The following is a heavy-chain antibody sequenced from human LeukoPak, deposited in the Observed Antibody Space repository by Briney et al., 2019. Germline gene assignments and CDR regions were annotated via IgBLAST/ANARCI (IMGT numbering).Heavy chain of an antibody. D-gene: IGHD2-21*02. CDR1: GGTFSSYA. J-gene: IGHJ6*03. Sequence: ASVKVSCKASGGTFSSYAISWVRQAPGQGLEWMGGIIPIFGTANYAQKFQGRVTITADESTSTAYMELSSLRSEDTAVYYCASRSLGGDYGYYYYYMDVWGKGTMVTISS. CDR3: ASRSLGGDYGYYYYYMDV. V-gene: IGHV1-69*13. CDR2: IIPIFGTA.